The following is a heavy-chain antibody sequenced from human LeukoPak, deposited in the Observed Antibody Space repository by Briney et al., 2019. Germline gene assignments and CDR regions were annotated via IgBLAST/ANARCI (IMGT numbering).Heavy chain of an antibody. D-gene: IGHD3-10*01. V-gene: IGHV5-51*01. CDR2: IYPGDSDT. CDR3: ARLYGSGSYYIDY. Sequence: GASLKIPCKGSGYSFTSYWIGWMRQMPGKGLEWKGIIYPGDSDTRYSPSFQGQVTISADKSISTAYLQWSSLKASDTAMYYCARLYGSGSYYIDYWGQGTLVTVSS. CDR1: GYSFTSYW. J-gene: IGHJ4*02.